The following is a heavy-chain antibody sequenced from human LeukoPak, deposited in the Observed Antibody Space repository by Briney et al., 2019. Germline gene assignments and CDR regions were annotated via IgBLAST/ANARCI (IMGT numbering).Heavy chain of an antibody. CDR3: ARDYSSGSGTLDY. Sequence: ASVKVSCTASGYTFTSYYIHWVRQAPGQGLEWMGIINPSGGSTNYAQKFQGRVTMTRDTSTSTVYMELSSLRSEDTAVYYCARDYSSGSGTLDYWGQGTLVTVSS. V-gene: IGHV1-46*01. D-gene: IGHD3-10*01. J-gene: IGHJ4*02. CDR2: INPSGGST. CDR1: GYTFTSYY.